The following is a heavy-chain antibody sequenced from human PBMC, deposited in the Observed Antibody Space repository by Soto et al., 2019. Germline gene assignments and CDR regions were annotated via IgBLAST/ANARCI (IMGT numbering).Heavy chain of an antibody. Sequence: SETLSLTCTVSGGSVSSGSYYWSWIRQPPGKGLEWIGYIYYSGSTNYNPSLKSRVTISVDTSKNQFSLKLSSVTAADTAVYYCASSSSWSLFYYYGMDVWGQGTTVTVSS. J-gene: IGHJ6*02. CDR3: ASSSSWSLFYYYGMDV. CDR1: GGSVSSGSYY. CDR2: IYYSGST. D-gene: IGHD6-13*01. V-gene: IGHV4-61*01.